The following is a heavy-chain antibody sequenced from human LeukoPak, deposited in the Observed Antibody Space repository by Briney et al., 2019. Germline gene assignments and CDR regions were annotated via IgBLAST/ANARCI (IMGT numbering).Heavy chain of an antibody. CDR3: ARSAWPGQERFLEWPVYFDY. V-gene: IGHV3-7*01. Sequence: GGSLRLSCAASGFTFNSYWMSWVRQAPGQGLEWVANIKQDGSEKYYVDSVKGRFTISRDNAKNSLYLQMNSLRAEDTAVYYCARSAWPGQERFLEWPVYFDYWGQGTLVTVSS. D-gene: IGHD3-3*01. J-gene: IGHJ4*02. CDR1: GFTFNSYW. CDR2: IKQDGSEK.